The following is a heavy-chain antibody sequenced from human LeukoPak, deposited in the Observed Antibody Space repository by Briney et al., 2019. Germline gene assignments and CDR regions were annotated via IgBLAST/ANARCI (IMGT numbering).Heavy chain of an antibody. V-gene: IGHV3-23*01. J-gene: IGHJ4*02. D-gene: IGHD3-10*01. CDR2: ISDSGGGT. Sequence: PGGSLRLSCAASGFTFSNYAMTWVRQAPEKGLKWVSSISDSGGGTHYEDSVKGRFTISRDNSKNTLYLRMNSLRAEDTAVYYCAKDSGPGSFYPTGDEYWGQGILVTVSS. CDR1: GFTFSNYA. CDR3: AKDSGPGSFYPTGDEY.